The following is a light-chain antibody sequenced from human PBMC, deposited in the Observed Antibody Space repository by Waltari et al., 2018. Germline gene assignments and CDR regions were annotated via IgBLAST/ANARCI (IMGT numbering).Light chain of an antibody. CDR3: CSYAGLGIYV. CDR2: EVT. J-gene: IGLJ1*01. CDR1: SSAVGNYNL. Sequence: QSGLTQPASVSGSPGQSITIPCPGTSSAVGNYNLASWYQPYPGKAPKLMVYEVTKRTSGVSDRFSGSKSGNTASLTIYGLQSEDEADYYCCSYAGLGIYVFGTGTKVTVL. V-gene: IGLV2-23*02.